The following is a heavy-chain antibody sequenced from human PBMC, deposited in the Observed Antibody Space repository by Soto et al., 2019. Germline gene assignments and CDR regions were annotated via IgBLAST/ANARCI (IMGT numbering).Heavy chain of an antibody. Sequence: ASVKVSCKASGYTFTSYAMHWVRQAPGQRLEWMGWINAGNGNTKYSQKFQGRVTITRDTSASTAYMELSSLRSEDTAVYYCARDPLYSGSYYRLDYYAMDVWGQGTTVTVSS. CDR3: ARDPLYSGSYYRLDYYAMDV. D-gene: IGHD1-26*01. V-gene: IGHV1-3*01. CDR2: INAGNGNT. J-gene: IGHJ6*02. CDR1: GYTFTSYA.